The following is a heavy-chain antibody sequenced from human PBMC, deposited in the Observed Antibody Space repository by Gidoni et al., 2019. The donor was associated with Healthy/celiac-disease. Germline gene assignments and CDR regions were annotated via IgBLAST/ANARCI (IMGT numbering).Heavy chain of an antibody. J-gene: IGHJ5*02. V-gene: IGHV4-34*01. Sequence: QVQLQQWRVGLSKPSETLSLTCAVYGGSFSGYYWCWILQHPGKVLEWIGEINHSGSTYYNPSIKSRVTIAVDTSKNQFSLKLSSVAAADTAVYYGARARKGRYCSSTSCPRVWFDPWGQGTLVTVSS. CDR1: GGSFSGYY. CDR2: INHSGST. CDR3: ARARKGRYCSSTSCPRVWFDP. D-gene: IGHD2-2*01.